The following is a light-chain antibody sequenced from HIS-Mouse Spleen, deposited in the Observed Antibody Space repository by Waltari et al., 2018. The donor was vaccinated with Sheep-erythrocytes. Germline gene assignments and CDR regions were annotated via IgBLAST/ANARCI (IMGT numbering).Light chain of an antibody. CDR1: KLGDKY. Sequence: SYELTQPPLVSVYPGQTASITCSGDKLGDKYACWYQQKPGQSPVLVIYQDSKRPSGIPERFSGSNSGNTATLTISGTQAMDEADYYCQAWDSSTAVFGGGTKLTVL. CDR3: QAWDSSTAV. J-gene: IGLJ3*02. CDR2: QDS. V-gene: IGLV3-1*01.